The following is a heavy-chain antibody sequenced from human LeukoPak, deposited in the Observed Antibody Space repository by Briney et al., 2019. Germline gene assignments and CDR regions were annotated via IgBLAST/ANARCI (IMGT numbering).Heavy chain of an antibody. V-gene: IGHV3-74*01. CDR1: GFTFSSYW. Sequence: GGSLRLSCAASGFTFSSYWMHWVRQAPGKGLVWVSRINSDGSSTSYADSVKGRFTISRDNAKITLYLQMKRSSVADTAVNDCASEVSAAGGSWFDHWGQGTLVTVSS. J-gene: IGHJ5*02. CDR2: INSDGSST. D-gene: IGHD6-13*01. CDR3: ASEVSAAGGSWFDH.